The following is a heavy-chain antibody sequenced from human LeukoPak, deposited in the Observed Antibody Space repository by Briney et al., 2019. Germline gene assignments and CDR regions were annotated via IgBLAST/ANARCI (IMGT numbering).Heavy chain of an antibody. D-gene: IGHD3-10*01. V-gene: IGHV3-33*06. CDR2: IWYDGNNK. J-gene: IGHJ4*02. CDR1: GFTCSSYD. CDR3: AKIMVAYAGVDY. Sequence: GRSLRLSCAASGFTCSSYDMHWVRQAPGEGLEWVAVIWYDGNNKYYADSVKGRFTISRDNSKNTLYLQMNSLRAEDTAVYYCAKIMVAYAGVDYWGQGTLVTVSS.